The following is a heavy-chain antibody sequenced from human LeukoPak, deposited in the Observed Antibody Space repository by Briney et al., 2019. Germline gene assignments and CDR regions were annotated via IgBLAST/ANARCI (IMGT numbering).Heavy chain of an antibody. D-gene: IGHD1-1*01. CDR1: GYTFTSYD. V-gene: IGHV1-8*03. Sequence: GASVKVSCKASGYTFTSYDINWVRQATGQGLEWMGWMNPNSGNTGYAQKFQGRVTITRNTSISAAYMELSSLRSEDTAVYYCATGIPPNWNDDNHYFDYWGQGTLVTVSS. J-gene: IGHJ4*02. CDR3: ATGIPPNWNDDNHYFDY. CDR2: MNPNSGNT.